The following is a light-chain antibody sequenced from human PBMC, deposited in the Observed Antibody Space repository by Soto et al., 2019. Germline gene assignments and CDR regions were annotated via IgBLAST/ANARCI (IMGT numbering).Light chain of an antibody. V-gene: IGKV3-20*01. J-gene: IGKJ1*01. CDR2: GAS. CDR1: QSVSSNY. CDR3: QQYGSSPQA. Sequence: EIVLTQSPGTLSLSPGERATLSCRASQSVSSNYLAWYQHKPGQAPRLLIYGASSRATGIPDRFSGSGSGTDFTLTINRLEPEDFAVYYCQQYGSSPQAFGQGTKVEFK.